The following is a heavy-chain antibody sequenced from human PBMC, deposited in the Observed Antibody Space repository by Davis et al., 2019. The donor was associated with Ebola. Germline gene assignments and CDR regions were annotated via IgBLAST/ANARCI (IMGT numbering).Heavy chain of an antibody. V-gene: IGHV4-61*01. CDR3: ARDPPYDQGYDY. J-gene: IGHJ4*02. CDR1: GGSVSSASYY. CDR2: IYYNGNI. Sequence: MPSETLSLTCTVSGGSVSSASYYWTWIRQPPGKGLEWIGYIYYNGNINYNPSLKSRVTISLDTSKNQFSLKLTSVTAADTAVYYCARDPPYDQGYDYWGQGTLVTVSS. D-gene: IGHD3-22*01.